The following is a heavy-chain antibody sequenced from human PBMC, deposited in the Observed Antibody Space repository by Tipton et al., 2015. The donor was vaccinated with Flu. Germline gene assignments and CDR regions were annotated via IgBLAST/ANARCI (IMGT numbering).Heavy chain of an antibody. J-gene: IGHJ5*02. CDR1: GYTFTSYY. Sequence: QSEPEVKKPGASVKVSCKASGYTFTSYYMHWVRQAPGQGLEWMGIINPSGGSTSYAQKFQGRVTMTRDTSTSTVYMELSSLRSEDTAVYYCARDEVGATTMTWFDPWGQGTLVTVSS. V-gene: IGHV1-46*01. D-gene: IGHD1-26*01. CDR3: ARDEVGATTMTWFDP. CDR2: INPSGGST.